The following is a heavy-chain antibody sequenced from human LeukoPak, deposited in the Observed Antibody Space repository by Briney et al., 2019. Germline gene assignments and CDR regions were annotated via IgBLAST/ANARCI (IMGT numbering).Heavy chain of an antibody. CDR3: AKVTRYDSSGYFDY. D-gene: IGHD3-22*01. CDR1: GFTFDDYA. V-gene: IGHV3-9*01. Sequence: GRSLRLSCAASGFTFDDYAMHWVRQAPGKGLEWVSGISWNSGSIGYADSVKGRFTISRDNAKNSLYLQMNSLRAEDTALYYCAKVTRYDSSGYFDYWGQGTLVTVSS. CDR2: ISWNSGSI. J-gene: IGHJ4*02.